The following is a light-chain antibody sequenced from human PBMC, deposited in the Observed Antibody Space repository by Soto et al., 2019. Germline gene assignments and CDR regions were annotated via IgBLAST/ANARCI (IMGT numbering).Light chain of an antibody. CDR3: QHYNSYGT. CDR1: QSVSSSY. Sequence: EIVLTQSPGTLSLSPGDRATLSCRASQSVSSSYLAWYQQKPGQAPRLLIYGASNRATGIPDRFSGSGSGTEFTLTISSLQPDDFATYYYQHYNSYGTFGQGTKVDIK. CDR2: GAS. J-gene: IGKJ1*01. V-gene: IGKV3-20*01.